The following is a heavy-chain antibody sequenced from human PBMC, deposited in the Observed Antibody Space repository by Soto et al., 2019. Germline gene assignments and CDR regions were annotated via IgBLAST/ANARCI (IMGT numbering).Heavy chain of an antibody. J-gene: IGHJ3*01. CDR3: AVSQIFGVVDAFDL. CDR2: IDPNDSQS. CDR1: GDRFTSRL. V-gene: IGHV5-10-1*01. D-gene: IGHD3-3*01. Sequence: VESLKISCKASGDRFTSRLIKCFLQMPGKGLEWMGRIDPNDSQSTYSPSFQGHVTMSVDQSIATAFLEWSSVTAPDTAIYYCAVSQIFGVVDAFDLWGQGTLVTVSS.